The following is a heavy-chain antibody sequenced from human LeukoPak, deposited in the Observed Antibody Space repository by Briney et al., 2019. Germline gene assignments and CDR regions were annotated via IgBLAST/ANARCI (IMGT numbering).Heavy chain of an antibody. CDR1: GFTVSSNY. CDR3: VKDHDWGAFHI. D-gene: IGHD7-27*01. V-gene: IGHV3-66*01. J-gene: IGHJ3*02. CDR2: IYSGGST. Sequence: PGGSLRLSCAASGFTVSSNYMTWVRQAPGKGLEWVSVIYSGGSTYYADSVKGRFTISRDNSKNTLYLQMSSLRVEDTAVYYCVKDHDWGAFHIWGQGTMVTVSS.